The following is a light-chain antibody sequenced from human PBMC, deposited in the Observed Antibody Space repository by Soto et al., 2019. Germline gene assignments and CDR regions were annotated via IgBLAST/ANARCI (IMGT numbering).Light chain of an antibody. CDR1: QSVSDW. Sequence: DIPMTQPPSTLSASVGDRVTLTCRASQSVSDWLAWYQQKPGKAPKLLIYDASTLETGVPSRFSGSGSQTEFTLTITSLQPDDFATYFCQQYNTVGITFGPGTTVDV. V-gene: IGKV1-5*01. CDR3: QQYNTVGIT. CDR2: DAS. J-gene: IGKJ3*01.